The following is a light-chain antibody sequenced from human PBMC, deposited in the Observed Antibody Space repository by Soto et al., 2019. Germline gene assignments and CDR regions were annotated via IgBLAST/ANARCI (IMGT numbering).Light chain of an antibody. CDR3: QQRYNWPPVT. V-gene: IGKV3-11*01. CDR1: QSVSGC. Sequence: EIVLTQSPATLSLSPGERATLSCRASQSVSGCLAWYQQKPGQAPRLLIYDASNRATGIPARFSGSGSGTDFTLPISSLEPEDLAVYYCQQRYNWPPVTFGGGTKVEIK. CDR2: DAS. J-gene: IGKJ4*01.